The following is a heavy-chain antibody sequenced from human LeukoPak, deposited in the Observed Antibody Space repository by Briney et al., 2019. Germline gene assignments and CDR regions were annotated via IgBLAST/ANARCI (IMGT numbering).Heavy chain of an antibody. V-gene: IGHV3-21*01. Sequence: GGSLRLSCAASGFTFSSYSMSWVRQAPGKGLEWVSSISSTSSYMYFADSVKGRFTISRDNAKNSLYLQMNSLRAEDTAVYYCARDLSGYDGTFDYWGQGTLVTVSS. CDR3: ARDLSGYDGTFDY. J-gene: IGHJ4*02. CDR2: ISSTSSYM. CDR1: GFTFSSYS. D-gene: IGHD5-12*01.